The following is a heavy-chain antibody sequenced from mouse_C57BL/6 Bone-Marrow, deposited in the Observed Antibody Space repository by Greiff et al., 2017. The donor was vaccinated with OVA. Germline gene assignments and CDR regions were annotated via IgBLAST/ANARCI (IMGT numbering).Heavy chain of an antibody. CDR3: ARKNWDWFAY. CDR1: GYTFTSYW. V-gene: IGHV1-50*01. CDR2: IDPSDSYT. Sequence: QLPGAELVKPGASVKLSCKASGYTFTSYWMQWVKQRPGQGLEWIGEIDPSDSYTNYNQKFKGKATLTVDTSSSTAYMQLSSLTSEDSAVYYCARKNWDWFAYWGQGTLVTVSA. J-gene: IGHJ3*01. D-gene: IGHD4-1*01.